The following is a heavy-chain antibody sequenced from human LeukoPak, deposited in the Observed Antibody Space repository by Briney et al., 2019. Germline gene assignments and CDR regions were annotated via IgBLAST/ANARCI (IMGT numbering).Heavy chain of an antibody. Sequence: SETLSLTCTVSGGSISSYYWSWIRQPAGKGLEWIGRIHTSGSTNYNPSLKSRVTMSVDTSKNQFSLKLSSVTAADTAVYYCARAIRYYYDSSGYYYFDYWGQGTLVTVSS. D-gene: IGHD3-22*01. CDR1: GGSISSYY. J-gene: IGHJ4*02. CDR3: ARAIRYYYDSSGYYYFDY. CDR2: IHTSGST. V-gene: IGHV4-4*07.